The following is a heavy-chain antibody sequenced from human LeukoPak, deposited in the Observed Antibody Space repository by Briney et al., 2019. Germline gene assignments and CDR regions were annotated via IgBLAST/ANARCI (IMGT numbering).Heavy chain of an antibody. V-gene: IGHV1-69*06. CDR1: GGTFSSYA. J-gene: IGHJ4*02. CDR3: ARVRGIAVAGRPHFDY. Sequence: SVKVSCKASGGTFSSYAISWVRQAPGQGLEWMGGIIPIFGTANYAQKFQGRVTITADKSTSTAYMELSSLRSEDTAVYYCARVRGIAVAGRPHFDYWGQGTLVTVSS. CDR2: IIPIFGTA. D-gene: IGHD6-19*01.